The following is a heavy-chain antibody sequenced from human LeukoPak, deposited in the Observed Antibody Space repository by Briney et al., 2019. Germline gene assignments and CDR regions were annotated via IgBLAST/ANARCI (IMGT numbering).Heavy chain of an antibody. CDR3: ARGGLYDFWSGGYGMDV. V-gene: IGHV4-59*12. J-gene: IGHJ6*02. D-gene: IGHD3-3*01. CDR2: IYYSGST. CDR1: GGSISSYY. Sequence: SETLSLTCTVSGGSISSYYWSWIRQPPGKGLEWIGYIYYSGSTNYNPSLKSRVTISVDTSKNQFSLKLSSVTAADTAVYYCARGGLYDFWSGGYGMDVWGQGTTVTVSS.